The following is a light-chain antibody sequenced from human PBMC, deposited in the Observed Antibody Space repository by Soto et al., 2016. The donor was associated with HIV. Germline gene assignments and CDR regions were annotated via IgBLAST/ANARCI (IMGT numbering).Light chain of an antibody. CDR1: QGISNW. CDR2: AAS. CDR3: QQANSFPPP. J-gene: IGKJ2*01. Sequence: DIQMTQSPSSLSASIGDRVTITCRASQGISNWLAWYQQKPGKAPKLLIYAASSLQSGVPSRFSSSGSGTDFTLTISNLQPEDFATYFCQQANSFPPPFGQGTKLEIK. V-gene: IGKV1-12*01.